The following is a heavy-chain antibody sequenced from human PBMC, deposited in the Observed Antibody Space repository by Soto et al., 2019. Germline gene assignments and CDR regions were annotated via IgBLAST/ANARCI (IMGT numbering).Heavy chain of an antibody. Sequence: ASVTVSCKASGYTFTSYGISWVRQAPGQGLEWMGWISAYNGNTNYAQKLQGRVTMTTDTSTSTAYMKLRSLRSDDTAVYYCARDYDFWSDYYYYYGMDVWGQGTTVTVSS. CDR3: ARDYDFWSDYYYYYGMDV. CDR1: GYTFTSYG. CDR2: ISAYNGNT. D-gene: IGHD3-3*01. V-gene: IGHV1-18*01. J-gene: IGHJ6*02.